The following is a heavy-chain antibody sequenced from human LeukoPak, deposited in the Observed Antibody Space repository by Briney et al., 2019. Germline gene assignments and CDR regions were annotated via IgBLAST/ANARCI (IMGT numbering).Heavy chain of an antibody. Sequence: GGSLRLSCAASGFTFSSYAMHWVRQVPGKGLEWVAVISYDGSNKYYADSVKGRFTISRDNSKNTLYLQMNSLRAEDTAVYYCARRGAGGDYYYGMDVWGQGTTVTVSS. CDR1: GFTFSSYA. J-gene: IGHJ6*02. CDR2: ISYDGSNK. V-gene: IGHV3-30-3*01. CDR3: ARRGAGGDYYYGMDV. D-gene: IGHD3-16*01.